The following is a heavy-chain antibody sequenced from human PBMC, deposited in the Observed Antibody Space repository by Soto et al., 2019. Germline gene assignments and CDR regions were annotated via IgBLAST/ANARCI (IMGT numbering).Heavy chain of an antibody. CDR1: GGTFSSYA. D-gene: IGHD4-17*01. CDR3: ARDPSSRPNDYGDYGWVGAFDI. Sequence: QVQLVQSGAEVKKPGSSVKVSYKASGGTFSSYAISWVRQAPGQGLEWMGGIIPIFGTANYAQKFQGRVTITADESTSTAYMELSSLRSEDTAVYYCARDPSSRPNDYGDYGWVGAFDIWGQGTMVTVSS. J-gene: IGHJ3*02. CDR2: IIPIFGTA. V-gene: IGHV1-69*12.